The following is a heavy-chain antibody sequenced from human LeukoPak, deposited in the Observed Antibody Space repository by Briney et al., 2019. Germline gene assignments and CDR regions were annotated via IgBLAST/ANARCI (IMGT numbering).Heavy chain of an antibody. CDR1: GYTFTGYY. V-gene: IGHV1-2*06. D-gene: IGHD4-17*01. J-gene: IGHJ4*02. CDR3: ARGALSTVTIYYFDY. Sequence: GASVKVSCKASGYTFTGYYMHWVRQAPGQGLEWMGRINPNSGGTNYAQKFQGRVTMTRDTSTSTVYMELSSLRSEDTAVYYCARGALSTVTIYYFDYWGQGTLVTVSS. CDR2: INPNSGGT.